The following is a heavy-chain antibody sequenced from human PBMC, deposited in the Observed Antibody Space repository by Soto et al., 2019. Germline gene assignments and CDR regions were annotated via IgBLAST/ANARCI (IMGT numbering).Heavy chain of an antibody. V-gene: IGHV3-33*01. CDR3: ARDVAPSGHYSRFDP. Sequence: QVQLVESGGGVVQPGTSLRLSCVVSGFTLRSYGIHWVRQAPGKGLEWVAVIWYDGNRKYYADSVKGRLIIARDISKNTVSLEMDSLRAEDTAVYYCARDVAPSGHYSRFDPWGQGTLVTVSS. J-gene: IGHJ5*02. CDR2: IWYDGNRK. D-gene: IGHD3-22*01. CDR1: GFTLRSYG.